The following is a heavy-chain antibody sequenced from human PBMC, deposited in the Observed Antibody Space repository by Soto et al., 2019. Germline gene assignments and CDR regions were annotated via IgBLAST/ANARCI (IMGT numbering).Heavy chain of an antibody. D-gene: IGHD1-26*01. V-gene: IGHV1-8*01. CDR2: MSPNSGNT. CDR3: SRGEWELRH. CDR1: GYTFTSYD. Sequence: QVQLVQSGAEVKKPGASVKVSCKASGYTFTSYDINWVRKATGQGPEWMGYMSPNSGNTGYAQKFQGRVTMPIDTPINTAYIEMTSLTSEDTALYYCSRGEWELRHWGQGSLVIVSS. J-gene: IGHJ4*02.